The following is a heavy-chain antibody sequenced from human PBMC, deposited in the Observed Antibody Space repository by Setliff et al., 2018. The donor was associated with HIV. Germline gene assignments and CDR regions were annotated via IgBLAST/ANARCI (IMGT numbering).Heavy chain of an antibody. V-gene: IGHV4-61*09. CDR1: GGSISSGIYY. Sequence: SETLSLTCTVSGGSISSGIYYWIWIRQPAGKGLEWIGHVYTTGGTNYNPSLESRLTISVDTSRNQFSLRLSSVTAADTAVYYCARAPTGVTNAFDIWGQGTMVSVSS. D-gene: IGHD2-8*02. CDR3: ARAPTGVTNAFDI. J-gene: IGHJ3*02. CDR2: VYTTGGT.